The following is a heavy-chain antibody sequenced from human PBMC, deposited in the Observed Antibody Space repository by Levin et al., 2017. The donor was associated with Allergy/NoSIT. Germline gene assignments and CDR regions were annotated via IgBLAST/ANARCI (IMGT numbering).Heavy chain of an antibody. D-gene: IGHD2-15*01. J-gene: IGHJ4*02. Sequence: KISCKASGGTFSSYTISWVRQAPGQGLEWMGRIIPILGIANYAQKFQGRVTITADKSTSTAYMELSSLRSEDTAVYYCYCSGGSCQLYDWGQGTLVTVSS. CDR2: IIPILGIA. CDR1: GGTFSSYT. V-gene: IGHV1-69*02. CDR3: YCSGGSCQLYD.